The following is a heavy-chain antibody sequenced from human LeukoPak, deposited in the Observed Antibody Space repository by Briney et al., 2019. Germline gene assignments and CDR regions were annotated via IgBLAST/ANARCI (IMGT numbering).Heavy chain of an antibody. CDR2: IYTSGSI. J-gene: IGHJ5*02. CDR1: GGSISSYY. CDR3: AREVCDSTSCYENWFDP. D-gene: IGHD2-2*01. V-gene: IGHV4-4*07. Sequence: PSETLSLTCTVSGGSISSYYWSWIRQPAGKGLEWIGRIYTSGSITYNPSLKSRVTISVDTSKNQFSLKLSSVTAADTAVYYCAREVCDSTSCYENWFDPWGQGTLVTVSS.